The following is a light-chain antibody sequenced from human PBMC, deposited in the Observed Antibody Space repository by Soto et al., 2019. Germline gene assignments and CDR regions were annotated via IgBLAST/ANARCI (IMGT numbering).Light chain of an antibody. CDR3: NSYTTLSNRV. V-gene: IGLV2-8*01. Sequence: LTQPPSASGSPGQSVTISCTGTSSDVGDNYVSWYQQHLGKAPKLIIYEVSQRPSGVPDRFSGSKSGNTASLTVSGLQTEDEANYYCNSYTTLSNRVFGTGTKVTVL. J-gene: IGLJ1*01. CDR2: EVS. CDR1: SSDVGDNY.